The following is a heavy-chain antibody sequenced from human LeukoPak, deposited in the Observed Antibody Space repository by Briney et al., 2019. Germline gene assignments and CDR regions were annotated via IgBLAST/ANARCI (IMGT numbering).Heavy chain of an antibody. D-gene: IGHD6-19*01. CDR1: GYSFSTSW. CDR3: ARLVGRVAVAGTVRYFDL. J-gene: IGHJ2*01. Sequence: GESLKISCKASGYSFSTSWIGWVRQMPGKGLEWMGIIYPDDSDTRYSPSFQGQVTISADKSITTAYLQWSSLKASDTAMCYCARLVGRVAVAGTVRYFDLWGRGTPVTVSS. CDR2: IYPDDSDT. V-gene: IGHV5-51*01.